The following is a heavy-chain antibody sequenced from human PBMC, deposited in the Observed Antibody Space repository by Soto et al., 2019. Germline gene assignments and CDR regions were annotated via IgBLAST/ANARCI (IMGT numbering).Heavy chain of an antibody. J-gene: IGHJ6*02. CDR2: INHSGST. V-gene: IGHV4-34*01. CDR3: ARGESRYDYVWGSYRSKYYYYGMDV. CDR1: GGSSSGYY. D-gene: IGHD3-16*02. Sequence: PSETLSLTCAVYGGSSSGYYWSWIRQPPGKGLEWIGEINHSGSTNYNPSLKSRVTISVDTSKNQFSLKLSSVTAADTAVYYCARGESRYDYVWGSYRSKYYYYGMDVWGQGTTVTVSS.